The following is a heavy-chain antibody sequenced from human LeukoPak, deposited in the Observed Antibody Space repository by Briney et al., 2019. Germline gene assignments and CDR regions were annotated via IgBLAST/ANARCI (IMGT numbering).Heavy chain of an antibody. V-gene: IGHV3-7*01. D-gene: IGHD3-22*01. CDR1: RFIFSKYW. CDR3: ARGLDYDRD. J-gene: IGHJ4*02. Sequence: GGSLRLSCAASRFIFSKYWMNWVRQAPGKGLEWVARIKQDGSEKYYVDSVKGRFTISRDNAKNLFYLQMNSLRAEDTAVYYCARGLDYDRDWGQGTLATVSS. CDR2: IKQDGSEK.